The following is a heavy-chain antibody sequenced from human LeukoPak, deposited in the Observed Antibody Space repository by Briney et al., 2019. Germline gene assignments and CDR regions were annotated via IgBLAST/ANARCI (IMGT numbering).Heavy chain of an antibody. J-gene: IGHJ4*02. CDR1: GFTFSSYA. CDR3: AKGPGPYCSSTSCPPLFDY. CDR2: ISGSGGST. D-gene: IGHD2-2*01. Sequence: PGGSLRLSCAASGFTFSSYAMSWVRQAPGKGLEWVSAISGSGGSTYYADSVKGRFTISRDNSKNTLYLQMNSLRAEDTAVYYCAKGPGPYCSSTSCPPLFDYWGQGTLVTVSS. V-gene: IGHV3-23*01.